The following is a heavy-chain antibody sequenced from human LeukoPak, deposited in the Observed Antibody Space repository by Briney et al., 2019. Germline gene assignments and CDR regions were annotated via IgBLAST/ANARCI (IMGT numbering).Heavy chain of an antibody. CDR3: ASSITGTTDY. CDR1: GFTFSSYS. J-gene: IGHJ4*02. Sequence: SGGSLRLSCAASGFTFSSYSMNWVRQAPGKGLEWVSYISSSSSTIYYADSVKGRFTISRDNAKNSLYLQMNSLRAEDTAVYYCASSITGTTDYWGQGTLVTVSS. V-gene: IGHV3-48*01. D-gene: IGHD1-7*01. CDR2: ISSSSSTI.